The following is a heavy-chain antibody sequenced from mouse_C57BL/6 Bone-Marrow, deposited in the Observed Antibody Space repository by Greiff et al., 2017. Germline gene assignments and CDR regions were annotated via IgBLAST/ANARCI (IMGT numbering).Heavy chain of an antibody. J-gene: IGHJ2*01. D-gene: IGHD1-1*01. CDR2: ISSGSSTI. V-gene: IGHV5-17*01. CDR1: GFTFSDYG. CDR3: ARGIITTRGSYYFDY. Sequence: EVNVVESGGGLVKPGGSLKLSCAASGFTFSDYGMHWVRQAPEKGLEWVAYISSGSSTIYYAGTVKGRFTISRDNAKNTLFLQMTSLRSEDTAMYYCARGIITTRGSYYFDYWGQGTTLTVSS.